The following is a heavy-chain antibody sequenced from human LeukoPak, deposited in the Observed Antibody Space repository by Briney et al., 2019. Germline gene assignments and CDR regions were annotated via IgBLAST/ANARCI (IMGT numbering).Heavy chain of an antibody. V-gene: IGHV3-33*01. CDR3: ARERIAARVDAFDI. J-gene: IGHJ3*02. D-gene: IGHD6-6*01. Sequence: PGGSLRLSCAASGFTFSSYGMHWVRQAPGKGLEWVAVIWYDGSNEYYADSVKGRFTISRDNSKNTLYLQMNSLRAEDTAVYYCARERIAARVDAFDIWGQGTMVTVSS. CDR1: GFTFSSYG. CDR2: IWYDGSNE.